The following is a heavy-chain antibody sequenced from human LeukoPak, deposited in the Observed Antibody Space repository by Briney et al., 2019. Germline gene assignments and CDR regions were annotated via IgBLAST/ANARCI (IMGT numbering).Heavy chain of an antibody. CDR3: ARDSYPYYDSSGYYYGGLGY. CDR1: GFTFSSYW. D-gene: IGHD3-22*01. V-gene: IGHV3-7*01. CDR2: IKQDGSEK. Sequence: GGSLRLSCAASGFTFSSYWMSWVRQAPGKGLEWVANIKQDGSEKYYVDSVKGRFTISRDNAKNSLYLQMNSLRAEDTAVYCCARDSYPYYDSSGYYYGGLGYWGQGTLVTVSS. J-gene: IGHJ4*02.